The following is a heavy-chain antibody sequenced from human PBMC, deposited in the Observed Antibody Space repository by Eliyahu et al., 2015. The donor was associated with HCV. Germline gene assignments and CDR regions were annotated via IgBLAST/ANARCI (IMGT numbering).Heavy chain of an antibody. D-gene: IGHD1-26*01. V-gene: IGHV4-31*02. CDR3: ARDSDTSYFDY. Sequence: WIRQHPGKGLEWIGYIYYSGSTYYNPSLKSRVSMSLDTSKNQFSLKLTSVTAADTAVYYCARDSDTSYFDYWGQGTLVTVSS. CDR2: IYYSGST. J-gene: IGHJ4*02.